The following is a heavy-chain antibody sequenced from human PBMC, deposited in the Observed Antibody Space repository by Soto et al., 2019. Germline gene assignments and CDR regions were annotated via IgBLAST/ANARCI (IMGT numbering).Heavy chain of an antibody. CDR1: GFTFSDYY. CDR3: ARDRFTVTTFPSGWFDP. V-gene: IGHV3-11*01. CDR2: ISSSGSTI. D-gene: IGHD4-17*01. Sequence: GGSLRLSCAASGFTFSDYYMSWIRQAPGKGLEWVSYISSSGSTIYYADSVKGRFTISRDNAKNSLYLQMNSLRAEDTAVYYCARDRFTVTTFPSGWFDPWGQGTLVTVSS. J-gene: IGHJ5*02.